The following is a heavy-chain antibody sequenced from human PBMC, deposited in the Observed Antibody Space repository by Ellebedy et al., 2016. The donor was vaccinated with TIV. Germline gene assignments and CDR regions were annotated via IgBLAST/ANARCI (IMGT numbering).Heavy chain of an antibody. Sequence: MPSETLSLTCTVSGGSISSYYWSWIRQPPGKGLEWIGYIYYSGSTNYNPSLKSRVTISVDTSKNQFSLKLSSVTAADTAVYYCARSGGLIGWLQYDYWGQGTLVTVSS. D-gene: IGHD5-24*01. V-gene: IGHV4-59*08. J-gene: IGHJ4*02. CDR2: IYYSGST. CDR3: ARSGGLIGWLQYDY. CDR1: GGSISSYY.